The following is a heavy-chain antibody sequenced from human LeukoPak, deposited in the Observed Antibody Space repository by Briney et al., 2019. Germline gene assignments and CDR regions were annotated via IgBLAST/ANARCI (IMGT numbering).Heavy chain of an antibody. Sequence: GGSLRLSCAASGFTFSYYAMHWVRQAPGKGLEWVAGLSDDGSDKYYGDTVKGRFSISRNKSKNTLYLPMNRLRAEDTAVYFFAKGRGPMEYSFDYWGQGILVTVSS. CDR1: GFTFSYYA. V-gene: IGHV3-30*18. CDR2: LSDDGSDK. CDR3: AKGRGPMEYSFDY. J-gene: IGHJ4*02. D-gene: IGHD3-10*01.